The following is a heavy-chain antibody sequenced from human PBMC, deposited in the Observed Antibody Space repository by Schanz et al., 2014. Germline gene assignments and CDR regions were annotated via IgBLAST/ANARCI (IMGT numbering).Heavy chain of an antibody. Sequence: QVQLVQSGAAVKKPGSSVKVSCKASGDTFRSYTINWVRHAPGQGLEWMATINPSGGSTSFAQKFQGRVTMTRATSTSTVNMELTSLRSEDTAVYYCARDPYSASYFPSPPLYGLDVWGQGTTVTVSS. CDR1: GDTFRSYT. J-gene: IGHJ6*02. D-gene: IGHD1-26*01. V-gene: IGHV1-46*01. CDR3: ARDPYSASYFPSPPLYGLDV. CDR2: INPSGGST.